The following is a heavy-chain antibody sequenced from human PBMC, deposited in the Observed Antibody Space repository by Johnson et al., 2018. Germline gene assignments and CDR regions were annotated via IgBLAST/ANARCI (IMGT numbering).Heavy chain of an antibody. Sequence: VQLVESGGGLVKPGGSLRLSCAASGFTFSNAWMNWVRPAPGKGLEWVGRIKSKTDGGTTDDAAPVQGRFTISRDESKNTLYLQMNSRKNEDTAVYYCTGRVVVAANYAFDIWGQGTMVTVSS. J-gene: IGHJ3*02. CDR3: TGRVVVAANYAFDI. D-gene: IGHD2-15*01. V-gene: IGHV3-15*07. CDR2: IKSKTDGGTT. CDR1: GFTFSNAW.